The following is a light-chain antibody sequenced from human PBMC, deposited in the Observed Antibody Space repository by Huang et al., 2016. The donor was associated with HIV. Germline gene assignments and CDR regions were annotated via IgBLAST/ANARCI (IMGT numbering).Light chain of an antibody. CDR2: ETS. Sequence: EIVLTQSPATLSLSPGARATLSCRASQSVASYLAWYQQKPGQAPRLLIYETSTRAPGSPARFSGSGSGTDFTLTISGLEPEEFAVYYCQQRADRPTFGQGTRLEI. V-gene: IGKV3-11*01. J-gene: IGKJ2*01. CDR3: QQRADRPT. CDR1: QSVASY.